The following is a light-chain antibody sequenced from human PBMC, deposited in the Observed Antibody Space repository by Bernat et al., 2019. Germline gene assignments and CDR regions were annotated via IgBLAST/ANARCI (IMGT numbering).Light chain of an antibody. CDR2: QVI. V-gene: IGLV2-23*02. J-gene: IGLJ2*01. Sequence: QSALTQPASVSGSPGQSIAISCTGTSSDVGCYNLVSWFQQQPGKVPNLLIYQVIQRPSGVSDRFSGSKSGNTASLTISELQAEDAADYYCCSYAGGSALVFGGGTKLTVL. CDR1: SSDVGCYNL. CDR3: CSYAGGSALV.